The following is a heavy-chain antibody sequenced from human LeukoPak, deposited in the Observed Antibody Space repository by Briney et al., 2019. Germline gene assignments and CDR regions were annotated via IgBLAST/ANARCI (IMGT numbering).Heavy chain of an antibody. CDR1: GFTFSSYW. CDR3: VRDVRTYGPAWAFDI. D-gene: IGHD3-10*01. Sequence: GGSLRLSCAASGFTFSSYWMHWARQAPGKGLVWVSRINSDGSSTSYADSVKGRFTISRDNSKNTLNLQMNSLRVEDTAVYYCVRDVRTYGPAWAFDIWGQGTLVTVSS. CDR2: INSDGSST. J-gene: IGHJ3*02. V-gene: IGHV3-74*01.